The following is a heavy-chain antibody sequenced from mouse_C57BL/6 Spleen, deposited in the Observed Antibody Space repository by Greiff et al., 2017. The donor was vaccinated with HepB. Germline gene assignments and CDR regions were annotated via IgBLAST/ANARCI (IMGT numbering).Heavy chain of an antibody. CDR3: ARRRGYDYFDY. CDR2: IHPNSGST. V-gene: IGHV1-64*01. CDR1: GYTFTSYW. D-gene: IGHD2-2*01. Sequence: VQLQQPGAELVKPGASVKLSCKASGYTFTSYWMHWVKQRPGQGLEWIGMIHPNSGSTNYNEKFKSKATLTVDKSSSTAYMQLSSLTSEDSAVYYCARRRGYDYFDYWGQGTTLTVSS. J-gene: IGHJ2*01.